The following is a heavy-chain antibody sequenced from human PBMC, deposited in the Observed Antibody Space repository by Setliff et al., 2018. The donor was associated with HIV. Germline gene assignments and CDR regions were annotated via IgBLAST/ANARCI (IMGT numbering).Heavy chain of an antibody. CDR2: INPNSGGT. CDR3: ARNYYDSSGYRHYYYYYYMGV. CDR1: GYTFTGYY. D-gene: IGHD3-22*01. J-gene: IGHJ6*03. Sequence: ASVQVSCKASGYTFTGYYMHWGRQAPGQGLEWMGRINPNSGGTNYAQKFQGRLTMTRDTSISTAYMELSRLRSDDTAVYYCARNYYDSSGYRHYYYYYYMGVWGKGTTVTVAS. V-gene: IGHV1-2*06.